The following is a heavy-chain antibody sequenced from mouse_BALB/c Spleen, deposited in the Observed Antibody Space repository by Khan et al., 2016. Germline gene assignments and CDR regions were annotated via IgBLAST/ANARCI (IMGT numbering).Heavy chain of an antibody. CDR2: ISNLAYSL. V-gene: IGHV5-15*02. J-gene: IGHJ3*01. CDR1: GFTFSDYG. CDR3: ARDAYYGNRWFAY. Sequence: EVELVESGGGLVQPGGSRKLSCVASGFTFSDYGMAWVRQAPGKGPAWISFISNLAYSLYYADTVTGRFTISRENAKNTLYLEMSSLRSEDTAMYYFARDAYYGNRWFAYGGQGTLVTVSA. D-gene: IGHD2-1*01.